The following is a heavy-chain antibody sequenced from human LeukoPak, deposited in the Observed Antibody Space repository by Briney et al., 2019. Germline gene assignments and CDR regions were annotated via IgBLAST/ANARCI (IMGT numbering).Heavy chain of an antibody. V-gene: IGHV4-59*08. Sequence: KPSETLSLTCTASGGSMTTYYWNWIRQPPGKGLEWIGYIYYSGSTNYNPSLKSRVTISVDTSKNQFSLNLNSVTAADTAVYYCARHYFGGGSYTFDSWGQGTLVTVSS. CDR3: ARHYFGGGSYTFDS. CDR2: IYYSGST. CDR1: GGSMTTYY. D-gene: IGHD1-26*01. J-gene: IGHJ4*02.